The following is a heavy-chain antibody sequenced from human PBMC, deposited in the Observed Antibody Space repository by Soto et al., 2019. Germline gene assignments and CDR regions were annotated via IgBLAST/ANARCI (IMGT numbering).Heavy chain of an antibody. D-gene: IGHD5-12*01. J-gene: IGHJ4*02. V-gene: IGHV3-21*01. Sequence: EVQLVESGGGLVKPGGSLRLSCAASGFTFSSYSMNWVRQAPGKGLEWVSSISSSSSYIYYADSVKGRFTMSRDKAKNSLYLKMNSLRAEDTAVYYCARERLAWGATICGDGVGWGQGTLVTVSS. CDR1: GFTFSSYS. CDR3: ARERLAWGATICGDGVG. CDR2: ISSSSSYI.